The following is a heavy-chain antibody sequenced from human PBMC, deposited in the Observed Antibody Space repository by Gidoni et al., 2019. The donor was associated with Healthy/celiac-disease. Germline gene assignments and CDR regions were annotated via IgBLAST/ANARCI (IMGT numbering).Heavy chain of an antibody. V-gene: IGHV4-4*07. CDR1: GGSISSYY. CDR2: IYTSGST. CDR3: ARDLYSNYNYYYGMDV. J-gene: IGHJ6*02. Sequence: QVQLQESGPGLVTPSETLSLTCTVSGGSISSYYWSWIRQPAGKGLEWIGRIYTSGSTNYNPSLKSRVTMSVDTSKNQFSLKLSSVTAADTAVYYCARDLYSNYNYYYGMDVWGQGTTVTVSS. D-gene: IGHD4-4*01.